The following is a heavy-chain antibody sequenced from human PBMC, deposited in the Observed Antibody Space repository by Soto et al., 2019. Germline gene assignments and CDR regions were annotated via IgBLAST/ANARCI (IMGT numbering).Heavy chain of an antibody. J-gene: IGHJ6*02. V-gene: IGHV1-18*01. D-gene: IGHD6-13*01. CDR3: GREGQQLAQEQFFQFNGVDV. CDR1: GYNLREYG. Sequence: QVQLVQSGVEVKKPGASVKVSCTAYGYNLREYGVSWLRQAPGLGFEWMGWISGDNVNRRSSQKFQDRLTMTTDTSTNTASLELRSLRSDDTALNHCGREGQQLAQEQFFQFNGVDVWGQGTSVTVSS. CDR2: ISGDNVNR.